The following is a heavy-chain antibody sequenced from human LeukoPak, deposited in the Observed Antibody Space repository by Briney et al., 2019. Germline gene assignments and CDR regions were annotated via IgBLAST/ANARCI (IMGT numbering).Heavy chain of an antibody. D-gene: IGHD3-10*01. CDR3: ATDRITMVRGVITSYYFDY. CDR2: FDPGDGET. CDR1: GYTLTELS. Sequence: ASVKVTCKVSGYTLTELSMHWVRQAPGKGLEWMGGFDPGDGETIYAQKFQGRVTMTEDTSTDTAYMELSSLRSEDTAVYYCATDRITMVRGVITSYYFDYWGQGTLVTVSS. J-gene: IGHJ4*02. V-gene: IGHV1-24*01.